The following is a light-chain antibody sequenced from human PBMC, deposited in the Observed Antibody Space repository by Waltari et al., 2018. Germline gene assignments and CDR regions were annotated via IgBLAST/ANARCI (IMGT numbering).Light chain of an antibody. CDR2: DVT. CDR3: CSYAGNYIWV. V-gene: IGLV2-23*02. J-gene: IGLJ3*02. CDR1: RSDIGRYDL. Sequence: QSALTQPAAVSGSPGQSVTISCTGARSDIGRYDLVSWYQQHPGNAPKLVISDVTKRPSGVSDRFSGSKSGDTASLTISGLQFEDEADYYCCSYAGNYIWVFGGGTRLTVL.